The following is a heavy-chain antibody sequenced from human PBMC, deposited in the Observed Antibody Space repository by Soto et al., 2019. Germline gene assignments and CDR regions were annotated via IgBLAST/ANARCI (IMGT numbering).Heavy chain of an antibody. CDR2: IDPRDSYT. CDR1: AYSFTTYW. CDR3: ARQKIGDVIVVPASIPTAGGLYGLDV. Sequence: PGESLKISCTGSAYSFTTYWINWVRQMPGKGLEWMGRIDPRDSYTNYSPSFQGHVSISADKSISTAYLQWNSLKASDSAIYYCARQKIGDVIVVPASIPTAGGLYGLDVWGQGTTVTVSS. J-gene: IGHJ6*02. D-gene: IGHD2-2*01. V-gene: IGHV5-10-1*01.